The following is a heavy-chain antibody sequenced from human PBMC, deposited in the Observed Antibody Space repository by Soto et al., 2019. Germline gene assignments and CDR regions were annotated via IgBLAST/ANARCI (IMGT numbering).Heavy chain of an antibody. CDR1: GYTFTSYY. CDR3: ARDSVAGSYYYGMDV. D-gene: IGHD6-19*01. V-gene: IGHV1-46*01. Sequence: VASVKVSCKASGYTFTSYYMHWVRQAPGQGLEWMGIINPSGGSTSYAQKFQGRVTMTRDTSTSTVYMELSSLRSEDTAVYYCARDSVAGSYYYGMDVWGQGTTVTVSS. J-gene: IGHJ6*02. CDR2: INPSGGST.